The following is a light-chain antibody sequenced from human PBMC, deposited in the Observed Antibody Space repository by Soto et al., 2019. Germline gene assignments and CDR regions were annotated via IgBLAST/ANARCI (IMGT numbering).Light chain of an antibody. Sequence: DIVMTQSPDSVAVSLGERATINCKSSQNVLYSSNNRNYLAWYQQKPGQPPKLLILWASTREFGVPDRFSGSGSETDFTLTISSLQAEDVAVYFCQQYYAFPLTFGGGTRVEIK. V-gene: IGKV4-1*01. CDR1: QNVLYSSNNRNY. CDR3: QQYYAFPLT. J-gene: IGKJ4*01. CDR2: WAS.